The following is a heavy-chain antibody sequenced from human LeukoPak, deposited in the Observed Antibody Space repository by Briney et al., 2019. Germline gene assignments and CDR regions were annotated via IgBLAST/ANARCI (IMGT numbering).Heavy chain of an antibody. V-gene: IGHV3-23*01. Sequence: GGSLRLSCAASGFTFNSYAMSWVRQAPGKGLEWDSGITGSGGSTYYADSVKGRFTISREDSKNTLYLQMNSLRAEDTAVYYCAKGRTAAGTYYFDYWGQGTLVTVSS. D-gene: IGHD6-13*01. CDR3: AKGRTAAGTYYFDY. CDR1: GFTFNSYA. CDR2: ITGSGGST. J-gene: IGHJ4*02.